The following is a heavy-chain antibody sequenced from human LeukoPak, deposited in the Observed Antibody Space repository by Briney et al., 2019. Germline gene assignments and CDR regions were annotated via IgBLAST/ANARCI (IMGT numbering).Heavy chain of an antibody. CDR3: ARKPPRLITMVRGVIISDY. CDR2: MNPNSGNT. D-gene: IGHD3-10*01. CDR1: GYTFTSYD. Sequence: WASVKVSCKASGYTFTSYDINWVRQATGQGFEWMGWMNPNSGNTGYAQKFQGRVTMTRNTSISTAYMELSSLRSEDTAVYYCARKPPRLITMVRGVIISDYWGQGTLVTVSS. J-gene: IGHJ4*02. V-gene: IGHV1-8*01.